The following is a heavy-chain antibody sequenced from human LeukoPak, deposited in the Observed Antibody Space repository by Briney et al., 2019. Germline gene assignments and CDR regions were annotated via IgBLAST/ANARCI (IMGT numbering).Heavy chain of an antibody. Sequence: GGSLRLSCATSGFTFSTYAMTWVRQAPGKGLEWVSVVSGGFTTYYADSVKGRFTVSRDNSKNTLYLQMNSLRVEDTAVYYCAKDSKIVGPTFRSYHYMDVWGKGTTVTVSS. CDR1: GFTFSTYA. D-gene: IGHD1-26*01. CDR3: AKDSKIVGPTFRSYHYMDV. CDR2: VSGGFTT. V-gene: IGHV3-23*01. J-gene: IGHJ6*03.